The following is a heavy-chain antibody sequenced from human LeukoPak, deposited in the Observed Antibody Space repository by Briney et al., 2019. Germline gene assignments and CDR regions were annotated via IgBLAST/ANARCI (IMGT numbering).Heavy chain of an antibody. J-gene: IGHJ5*02. CDR3: AGIRYCSSTSCYAGVHWFDP. D-gene: IGHD2-2*01. V-gene: IGHV4-4*07. Sequence: SETLSLTCTVSGGSISSYYWSWIRQPAGKGLEWIGRIYTSGSTNYNPPLKSRVTMSVDTSKNQFSLKLSSVTAADTAVYYCAGIRYCSSTSCYAGVHWFDPWGQGTLVTVSS. CDR1: GGSISSYY. CDR2: IYTSGST.